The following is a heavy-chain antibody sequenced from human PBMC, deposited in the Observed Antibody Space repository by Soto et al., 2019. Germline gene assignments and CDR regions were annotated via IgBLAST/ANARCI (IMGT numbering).Heavy chain of an antibody. CDR2: TYYRSKWYS. D-gene: IGHD2-2*01. Sequence: SQTLSLTCAISGDSVSSTSTAWSWIRQSPSRGLEWLGRTYYRSKWYSDYAVSVKSRITINPDTSTTTAYMELRSLRSDDTAVYYCARVVPGAEAWFGPWGQGTLVTVSS. J-gene: IGHJ5*02. CDR3: ARVVPGAEAWFGP. CDR1: GDSVSSTSTA. V-gene: IGHV6-1*01.